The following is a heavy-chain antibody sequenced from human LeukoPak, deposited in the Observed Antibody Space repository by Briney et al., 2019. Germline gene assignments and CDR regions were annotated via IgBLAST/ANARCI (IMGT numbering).Heavy chain of an antibody. V-gene: IGHV4-59*01. Sequence: SETLSLTRTVSGGSISSYYWSWIRQPPGKGLEWIGYIYYSGSTNYNPSLKSRVTISVDTSKNQFSLKLSSVTAADTAVYYCARSNLYCSSTSCYPAALDDWGQGTLVTVSS. J-gene: IGHJ4*02. D-gene: IGHD2-2*01. CDR3: ARSNLYCSSTSCYPAALDD. CDR2: IYYSGST. CDR1: GGSISSYY.